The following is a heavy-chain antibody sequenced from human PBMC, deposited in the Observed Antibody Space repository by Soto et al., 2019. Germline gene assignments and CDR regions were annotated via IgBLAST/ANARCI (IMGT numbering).Heavy chain of an antibody. J-gene: IGHJ1*01. D-gene: IGHD3-3*01. Sequence: ASVKVTYNDSGYTFTSYAMHWVRQAPGQRLEWMGWINAGNGNTKYSQKFQGRVTITRDTSASTAYMELSSLRSEDTAVYYCARDRFITIFGVVLNKYF. CDR2: INAGNGNT. CDR3: ARDRFITIFGVVLNKYF. CDR1: GYTFTSYA. V-gene: IGHV1-3*01.